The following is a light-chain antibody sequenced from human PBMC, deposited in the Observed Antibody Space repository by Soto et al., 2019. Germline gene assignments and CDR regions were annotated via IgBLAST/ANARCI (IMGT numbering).Light chain of an antibody. V-gene: IGKV3-20*01. Sequence: EIVLTQSPGTLSLSPGERATLSCRASQSASSSYLAWYQQKPGQAPRLLIYGASSRATGIPDRFSGSGSGTDFTLTIRRLEPEDFAVYYCHQYGSSTSYTFGQGTKLEIK. CDR1: QSASSSY. CDR2: GAS. CDR3: HQYGSSTSYT. J-gene: IGKJ2*01.